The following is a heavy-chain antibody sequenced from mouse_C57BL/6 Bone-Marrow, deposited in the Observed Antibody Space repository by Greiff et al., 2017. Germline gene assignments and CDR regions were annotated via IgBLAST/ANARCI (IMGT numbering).Heavy chain of an antibody. V-gene: IGHV1-15*01. D-gene: IGHD2-3*01. CDR3: TRGWLPWYFDV. CDR2: IDPETGGT. CDR1: GYTFTDYE. Sequence: QVHVKQSGAELVRPGASVTLSCKASGYTFTDYEMHWVKQTPVHGLEWIGAIDPETGGTAYNQKFKGKAILTADKSSSTAYMDLRSLTSEDSAVYYCTRGWLPWYFDVWGTGTTVTVSS. J-gene: IGHJ1*03.